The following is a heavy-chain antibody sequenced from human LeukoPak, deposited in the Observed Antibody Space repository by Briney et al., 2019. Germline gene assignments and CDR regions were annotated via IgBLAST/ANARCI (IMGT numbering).Heavy chain of an antibody. V-gene: IGHV4-59*01. J-gene: IGHJ3*02. Sequence: PSETLSLTCTVSGGSISSYYWSWIRQPPVKGLEWIGYIYYSGSTNYNPSLKSRVTISVDTSKNQFSLKLSSVTAADTAVYYCARHTVWDSSGYYDAFDIWGQGTMVTVSS. CDR2: IYYSGST. CDR1: GGSISSYY. CDR3: ARHTVWDSSGYYDAFDI. D-gene: IGHD3-22*01.